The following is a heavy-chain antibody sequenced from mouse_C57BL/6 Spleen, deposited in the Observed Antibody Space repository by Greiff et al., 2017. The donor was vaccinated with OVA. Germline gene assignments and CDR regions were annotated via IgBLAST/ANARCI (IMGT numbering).Heavy chain of an antibody. CDR3: ARRTTVVAFDY. CDR1: GYTFTSYW. D-gene: IGHD1-1*01. V-gene: IGHV1-64*01. Sequence: QVQLQQPGAELVKPGASVKLSCKASGYTFTSYWMHWVKQRPGQGLEWIGMIHPNSGSTNYNEKLKSKATLTVDKSSSTAYMQLSSLTSEDSAVYYCARRTTVVAFDYWGQGTTLTVSS. J-gene: IGHJ2*01. CDR2: IHPNSGST.